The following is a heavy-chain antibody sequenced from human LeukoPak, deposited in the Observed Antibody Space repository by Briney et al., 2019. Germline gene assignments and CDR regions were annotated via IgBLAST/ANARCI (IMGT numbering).Heavy chain of an antibody. D-gene: IGHD3-9*01. CDR3: ARDPDILTGYPLYSFDY. V-gene: IGHV1-46*01. CDR2: INPSGGST. Sequence: GASVKVSCKASGYTFTSYYMHWVRQAPGQGLEWMGIINPSGGSTSYAQKFQGRVTMTRDTSTSTFYMEVSSLRSEDTAVYYCARDPDILTGYPLYSFDYWGLGTLVTVSS. J-gene: IGHJ4*02. CDR1: GYTFTSYY.